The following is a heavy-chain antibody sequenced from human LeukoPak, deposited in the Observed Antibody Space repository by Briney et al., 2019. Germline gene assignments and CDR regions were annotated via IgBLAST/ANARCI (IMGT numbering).Heavy chain of an antibody. CDR3: AKDRSDNNTWYAGSH. CDR1: GFTFSSYG. CDR2: ISYDGSNK. V-gene: IGHV3-30*18. Sequence: PGRSLRLSCAASGFTFSSYGMHWVRQAPGKGLEWVAVISYDGSNKYYADSVKGRFTISRDNSKNTLYLQMSSLRAEDTAVYYCAKDRSDNNTWYAGSHWGQGTLVTLSS. D-gene: IGHD2-8*01. J-gene: IGHJ4*02.